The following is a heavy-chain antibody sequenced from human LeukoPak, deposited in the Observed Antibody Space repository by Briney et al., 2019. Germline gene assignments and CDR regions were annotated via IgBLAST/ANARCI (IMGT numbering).Heavy chain of an antibody. CDR3: ARLGIITAAGSNDY. D-gene: IGHD6-13*01. CDR1: GFTFSSYA. Sequence: GGSLRLSCAASGFTFSSYAMSWVRQAPGKGLEWVSAISGSGGSTYYADSVKGRLTISRDNSKNTLYLQMNSLRAEDTAVYYCARLGIITAAGSNDYWGQGTLVTVSS. CDR2: ISGSGGST. V-gene: IGHV3-23*01. J-gene: IGHJ4*02.